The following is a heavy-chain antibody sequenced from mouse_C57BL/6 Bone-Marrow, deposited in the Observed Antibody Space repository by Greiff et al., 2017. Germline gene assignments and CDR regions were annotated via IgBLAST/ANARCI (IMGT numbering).Heavy chain of an antibody. V-gene: IGHV1-59*01. CDR3: ARGGRPAWFAY. CDR1: GYTFTSYW. CDR2: IDPSDSYT. D-gene: IGHD1-1*02. Sequence: VQLQQPGAELVRPGTSVKLSCKASGYTFTSYWMHWVKQRPGQGLEWIGVIDPSDSYTNYNQKFKGKATLTVDTSSSTAYMQLSSLTSEDSAVYYCARGGRPAWFAYWGQGTLVTVSA. J-gene: IGHJ3*01.